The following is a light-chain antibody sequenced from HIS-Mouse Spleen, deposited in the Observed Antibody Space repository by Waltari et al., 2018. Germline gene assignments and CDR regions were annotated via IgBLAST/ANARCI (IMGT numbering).Light chain of an antibody. CDR2: DAS. CDR3: QQRSNWPT. V-gene: IGKV3-11*01. J-gene: IGKJ4*01. CDR1: QRVSSY. Sequence: EIVLTQSPATLSLSPGERATLPCRASQRVSSYLAWYQPKPGQAPRPLIYDASNRATGIPARFSGSGSGTDFTLTISSLEPEDFAVYYCQQRSNWPTFGGGTKVEIK.